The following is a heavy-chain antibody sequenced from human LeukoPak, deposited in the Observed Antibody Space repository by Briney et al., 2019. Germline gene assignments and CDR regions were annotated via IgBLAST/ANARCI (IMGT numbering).Heavy chain of an antibody. CDR2: IYYSGST. J-gene: IGHJ4*02. V-gene: IGHV4-59*01. Sequence: PSETLSLTCTVSGGSISSYYWNWIRQPPGKGLEWIGYIYYSGSTNYNPSLKSRVTISVDTSKNQFSLKLSSVTAADTAVYYCARDPSSSGYFDYWGQGTLVTVSS. D-gene: IGHD2-2*01. CDR1: GGSISSYY. CDR3: ARDPSSSGYFDY.